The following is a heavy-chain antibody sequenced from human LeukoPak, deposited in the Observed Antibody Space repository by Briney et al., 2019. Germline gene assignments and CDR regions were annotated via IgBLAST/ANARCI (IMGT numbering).Heavy chain of an antibody. CDR2: INHSGST. CDR1: GWSFSGYY. D-gene: IGHD4-17*01. V-gene: IGHV4-34*01. Sequence: SETLSLTCAVYGWSFSGYYWSWIRQPPGKGLEWIGEINHSGSTNYNPSLKSRVTISVDTSKNQFSLKLSSVTAADTAVYYCARGRGTTVTTLPYYYGMDIWGQGTTVTVSS. J-gene: IGHJ6*02. CDR3: ARGRGTTVTTLPYYYGMDI.